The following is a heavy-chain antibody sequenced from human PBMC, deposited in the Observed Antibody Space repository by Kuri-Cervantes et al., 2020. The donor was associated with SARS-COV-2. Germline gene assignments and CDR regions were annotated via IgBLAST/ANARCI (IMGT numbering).Heavy chain of an antibody. Sequence: SETLSLTCTVSGGSISSSSYYWGWIRQPPGKGLEWIGSIYYSGSTYYNPSLKSRVTISVDTSKNQFSLKLSSVTAADTAVYYCAVGVGAAVAGTLITIYYYYGMDVWGQGTTVTVSS. V-gene: IGHV4-39*07. D-gene: IGHD6-19*01. CDR1: GGSISSSSYY. CDR2: IYYSGST. CDR3: AVGVGAAVAGTLITIYYYYGMDV. J-gene: IGHJ6*02.